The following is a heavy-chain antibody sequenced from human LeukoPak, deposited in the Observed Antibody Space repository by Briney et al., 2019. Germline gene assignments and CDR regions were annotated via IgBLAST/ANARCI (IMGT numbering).Heavy chain of an antibody. V-gene: IGHV3-30-3*01. J-gene: IGHJ6*02. Sequence: GRSLRLSCAASGFTFSSYAMHWVRRAPGKGLEWVAIISYDGSNKYYADSVKGRFSISRDNSKNTLYLQMNSLRAEDTAVYYCARGGSNPYPYYYYGMDVWGQGTTVTVSS. CDR2: ISYDGSNK. CDR3: ARGGSNPYPYYYYGMDV. D-gene: IGHD4-11*01. CDR1: GFTFSSYA.